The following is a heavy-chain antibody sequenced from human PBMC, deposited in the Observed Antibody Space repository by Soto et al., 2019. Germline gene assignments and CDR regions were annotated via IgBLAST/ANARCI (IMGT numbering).Heavy chain of an antibody. Sequence: GASVKVSCKASGYTFTGYYMHWVRQAPGQGLEWMGWINPNSGGTNYAQKFQGRVTMTRDTSISTAYMELSRLRSDDTAVYYCARNRILTGVGLNWFDPWGQGTLVTVS. V-gene: IGHV1-2*02. J-gene: IGHJ5*02. CDR1: GYTFTGYY. CDR3: ARNRILTGVGLNWFDP. CDR2: INPNSGGT. D-gene: IGHD3-9*01.